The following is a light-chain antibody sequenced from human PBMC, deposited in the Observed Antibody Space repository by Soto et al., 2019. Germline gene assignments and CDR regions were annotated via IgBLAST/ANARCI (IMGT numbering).Light chain of an antibody. V-gene: IGKV3-11*01. CDR1: QSVSSY. CDR2: DAS. CDR3: QQYGTSPT. J-gene: IGKJ1*01. Sequence: EIVLTQSPATLSLSPGERATLSCRASQSVSSYLAWYQQKPGQAPRLLIYDASNRATGIPARFSGSGSGTDFTLTISRLEPDDFAVYYCQQYGTSPTLGQGTKVDIK.